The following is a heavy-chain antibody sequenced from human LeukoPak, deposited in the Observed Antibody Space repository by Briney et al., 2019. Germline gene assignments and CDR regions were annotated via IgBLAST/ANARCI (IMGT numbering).Heavy chain of an antibody. Sequence: SETLSLTCAVSGGSISSSNWWSWVRQPPGKGLEWIGETYHSGSTNYNPSLKSRVTISVDKSKNQFSLKLSSVTAADTAVYYCAWTGIVGATNIDCWGQGTLVTVSS. CDR2: TYHSGST. CDR1: GGSISSSNW. CDR3: AWTGIVGATNIDC. D-gene: IGHD1-26*01. J-gene: IGHJ4*02. V-gene: IGHV4-4*02.